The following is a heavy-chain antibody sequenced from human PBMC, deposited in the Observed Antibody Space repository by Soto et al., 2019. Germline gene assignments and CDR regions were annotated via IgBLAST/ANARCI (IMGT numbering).Heavy chain of an antibody. CDR2: ISYDGSDK. D-gene: IGHD5-18*01. Sequence: PGRSLRLSWAASGFTFSNYAMHWVRQAPGKGLEWVAVISYDGSDKYNANSVKGRFTISRDNSKNTLYLQMNSLRAEDTAVYYCARAAGANGYHYSYYAMDVWRQVTTVTVS. CDR1: GFTFSNYA. CDR3: ARAAGANGYHYSYYAMDV. J-gene: IGHJ6*02. V-gene: IGHV3-30-3*01.